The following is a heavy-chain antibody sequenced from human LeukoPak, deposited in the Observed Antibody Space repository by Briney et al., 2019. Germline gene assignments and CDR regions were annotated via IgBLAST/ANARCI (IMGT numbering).Heavy chain of an antibody. Sequence: SQTLSLPCTVSGGSISSGGYYWSWLRQHPGTGLEWIGYIYYSGSTYYNPSLKSRVTISVDTSKNQFSLKLSSVTAADTAVYYCARLKVDTASLDYWGQGTLVTVSS. D-gene: IGHD5-18*01. J-gene: IGHJ4*02. CDR1: GGSISSGGYY. CDR3: ARLKVDTASLDY. V-gene: IGHV4-31*03. CDR2: IYYSGST.